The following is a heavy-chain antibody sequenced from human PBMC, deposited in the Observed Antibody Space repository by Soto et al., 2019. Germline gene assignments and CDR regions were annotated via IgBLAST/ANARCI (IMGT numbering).Heavy chain of an antibody. J-gene: IGHJ6*02. CDR1: GGSISSYY. Sequence: QVQLQESGPGLVKPSETLSLTCTVSGGSISSYYWSWIRQPPGKGLEWIGYIYYSGSTNYNPSLKSRVPLSVDPSKNQFSLKLSSVTAADTAVYYCARHRVPYGMDGWGQGTTVTVSS. CDR2: IYYSGST. D-gene: IGHD6-6*01. CDR3: ARHRVPYGMDG. V-gene: IGHV4-59*08.